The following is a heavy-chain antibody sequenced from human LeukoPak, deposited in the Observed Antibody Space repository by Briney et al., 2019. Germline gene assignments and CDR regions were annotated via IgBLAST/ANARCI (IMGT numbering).Heavy chain of an antibody. Sequence: ASVKVSCKASGYTFTGYYMRWVRQAPGQGLEWMGWINPNSGDTNYAQKFQGRVTMTRDTFISTAYMELSRLRSDDTAVYYCARDRTKYCRSTSCPLDYWGQGTLVTVSS. V-gene: IGHV1-2*02. CDR1: GYTFTGYY. CDR3: ARDRTKYCRSTSCPLDY. CDR2: INPNSGDT. D-gene: IGHD2-2*01. J-gene: IGHJ4*02.